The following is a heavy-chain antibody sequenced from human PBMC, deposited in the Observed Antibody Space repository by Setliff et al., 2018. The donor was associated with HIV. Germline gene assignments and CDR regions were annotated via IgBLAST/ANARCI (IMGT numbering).Heavy chain of an antibody. V-gene: IGHV1-69*05. CDR1: GDTFSNSL. J-gene: IGHJ3*02. D-gene: IGHD3-22*01. CDR3: ARGIVVVSDAFDI. CDR2: IIPTFTRA. Sequence: SVKVSCKASGDTFSNSLVTWVRQAPGQGLEWMGGIIPTFTRANYAQKFQARVIITTDKSTSTAFMELTSLTSEDTAVYYCARGIVVVSDAFDIWGQGTMVTVSS.